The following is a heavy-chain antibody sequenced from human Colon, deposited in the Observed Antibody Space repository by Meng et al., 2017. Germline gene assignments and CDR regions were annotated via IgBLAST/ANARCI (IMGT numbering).Heavy chain of an antibody. J-gene: IGHJ4*02. CDR1: GYSFTSYW. CDR3: ARPTLGRRYYFDY. CDR2: IYPGDSDT. V-gene: IGHV5-51*01. Sequence: GGSLRLSCKGSGYSFTSYWIGWVRQMPGKGLEWMGIIYPGDSDTRYSPSFQGQVTISAEKSISTAYLQWSSLKASDTAMYYCARPTLGRRYYFDYWGQGTLVTVSS.